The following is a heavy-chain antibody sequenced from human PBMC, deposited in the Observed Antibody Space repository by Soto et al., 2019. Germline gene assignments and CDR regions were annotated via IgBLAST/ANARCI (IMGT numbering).Heavy chain of an antibody. CDR2: ISAYNVNT. CDR3: ASYLYDCFDS. D-gene: IGHD2-21*01. J-gene: IGHJ3*02. V-gene: IGHV1-18*04. CDR1: GYPFTNYG. Sequence: VSEKVSCKASGYPFTNYGIRWVRQAPGQGLEWMGWISAYNVNTNYAQKLQAIVTMTTDTSTSTDYLEQRRLRPDHTAVYDCASYLYDCFDSWGRVTRVA.